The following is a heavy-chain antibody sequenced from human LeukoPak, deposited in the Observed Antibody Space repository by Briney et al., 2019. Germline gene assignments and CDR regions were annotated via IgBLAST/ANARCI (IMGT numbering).Heavy chain of an antibody. CDR1: GGSISSYY. D-gene: IGHD5-12*01. V-gene: IGHV4-59*01. CDR3: ARGWVATICDY. CDR2: IYYSGST. Sequence: SETLSLTCTVSGGSISSYYWSWIRQPPGKGLEWIGYIYYSGSTNYNPSLKSRVTISVDTSKNQFSLKLSSVTAADTAVYYCARGWVATICDYWGQGTLVTVSS. J-gene: IGHJ4*02.